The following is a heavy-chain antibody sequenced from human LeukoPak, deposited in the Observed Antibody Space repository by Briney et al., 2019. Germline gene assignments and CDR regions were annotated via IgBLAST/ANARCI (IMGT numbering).Heavy chain of an antibody. CDR3: AIEQVSRGATPPFDY. V-gene: IGHV3-23*01. Sequence: GGSLRLSCAASGFTFSSYAMRWIRQAPGKGLEWVSAISGSGSSTYYADSVKGRFTISRDNSKNTLYLQMNSLRADDTAVYYCAIEQVSRGATPPFDYWGQGTLVTVSS. J-gene: IGHJ4*02. CDR2: ISGSGSST. CDR1: GFTFSSYA. D-gene: IGHD1-26*01.